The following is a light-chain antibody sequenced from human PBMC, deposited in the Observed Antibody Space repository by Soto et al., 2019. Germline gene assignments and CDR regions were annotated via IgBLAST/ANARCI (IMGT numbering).Light chain of an antibody. CDR2: LTS. CDR1: QAVNTR. V-gene: IGKV3-11*01. CDR3: HQRHSWPRT. J-gene: IGKJ1*01. Sequence: EVVLTQSPATLSSFPGDRPTLSCKASQAVNTRLAWYQHKPGQXPSXXIYLTSNRAAGIPARFSGSGSGTDLTITISDVEPEDFAVYYCHQRHSWPRTFGQGTKVDNK.